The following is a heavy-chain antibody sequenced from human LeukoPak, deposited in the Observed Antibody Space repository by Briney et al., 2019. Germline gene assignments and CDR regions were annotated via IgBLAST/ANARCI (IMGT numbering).Heavy chain of an antibody. V-gene: IGHV3-21*01. J-gene: IGHJ5*02. CDR1: GFTFSSYS. CDR2: ISSSSSYI. CDR3: ARAGALVPAAIGWFDP. Sequence: PGGSLRLSCAASGFTFSSYSMNWVRQAPGKGLEWVSSISSSSSYIYYADSVKGRFTISRDNAKNSLYLRMNSLRAEDTAVYYCARAGALVPAAIGWFDPWGQGTLVTVSS. D-gene: IGHD2-2*02.